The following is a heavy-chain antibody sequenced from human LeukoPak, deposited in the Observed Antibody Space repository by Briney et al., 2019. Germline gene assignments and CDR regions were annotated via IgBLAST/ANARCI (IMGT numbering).Heavy chain of an antibody. CDR2: IYSGSNT. CDR3: ARDRPGDGYFDY. Sequence: PGGSLRLSCAAPGLTVSNSYMNWVRQAPGKGLEWVSIIYSGSNTHYADSVNDRFTVSRDDSKNTLYLQMNSLRAEDTAVFYCARDRPGDGYFDYWGQGTLVTVSS. D-gene: IGHD3-10*01. V-gene: IGHV3-66*01. J-gene: IGHJ4*02. CDR1: GLTVSNSY.